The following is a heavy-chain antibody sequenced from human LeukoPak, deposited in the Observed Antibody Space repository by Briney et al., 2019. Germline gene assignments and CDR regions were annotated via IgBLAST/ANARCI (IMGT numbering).Heavy chain of an antibody. J-gene: IGHJ4*02. V-gene: IGHV4-59*08. D-gene: IGHD6-25*01. CDR3: ARQRATIAAYYFDY. CDR1: GGSISSYY. CDR2: IYYSGST. Sequence: PSETLSLTCTVSGGSISSYYWSWIRQPPGKGLEWIGYIYYSGSTNYNPSLKSRVTISVDTSKNQFSLKLSSVTAADTAVYYCARQRATIAAYYFDYRGQGTLVTVSS.